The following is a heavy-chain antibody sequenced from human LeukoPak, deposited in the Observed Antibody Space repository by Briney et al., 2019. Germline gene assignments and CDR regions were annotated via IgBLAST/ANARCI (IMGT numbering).Heavy chain of an antibody. CDR1: GFIFSSYS. J-gene: IGHJ4*02. D-gene: IGHD3/OR15-3a*01. Sequence: GGSLRLSCAASGFIFSSYSIHWVRQTPGKGLEWVALTLHDGTNKDYADSVKGRFTISRDNSKNTLYLQMNSLRPEDTAVYYCARDGPYFDYWGQGTLVTVSS. V-gene: IGHV3-30-3*01. CDR2: TLHDGTNK. CDR3: ARDGPYFDY.